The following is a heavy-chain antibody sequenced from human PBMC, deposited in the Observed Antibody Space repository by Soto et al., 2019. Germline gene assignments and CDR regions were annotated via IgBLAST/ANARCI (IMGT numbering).Heavy chain of an antibody. CDR1: GFTFSNAW. CDR2: IKSKTDDGTT. V-gene: IGHV3-15*07. D-gene: IGHD2-15*01. CDR3: TRVSPDCSDGSCYPLN. J-gene: IGHJ4*02. Sequence: GGSLCPSCAASGFTFSNAWMNWVRQAPGKGLEWVGRIKSKTDDGTTEYDPSVKGRFTISRDDSKTIAYLQMNSLKTEDTGVYYCTRVSPDCSDGSCYPLNWGQGTLVTVSS.